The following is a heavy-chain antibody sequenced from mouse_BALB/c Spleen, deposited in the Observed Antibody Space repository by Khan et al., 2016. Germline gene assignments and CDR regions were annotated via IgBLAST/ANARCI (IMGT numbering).Heavy chain of an antibody. CDR2: INTYTGEP. V-gene: IGHV9-3-1*01. CDR3: AREGNDYPYYFDY. D-gene: IGHD2-4*01. J-gene: IGHJ2*01. Sequence: QIQLVQSGPELKKPGETVKISCKASGYTFTDYGMNWVKQAPGKGLKWMGWINTYTGEPTYADDFKGRFAFSLETSASTAYLQINNLKNEDTATYFCAREGNDYPYYFDYGGQGTTLTVSS. CDR1: GYTFTDYG.